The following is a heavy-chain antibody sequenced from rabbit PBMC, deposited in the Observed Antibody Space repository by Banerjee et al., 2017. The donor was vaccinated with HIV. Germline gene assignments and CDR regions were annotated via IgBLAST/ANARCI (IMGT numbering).Heavy chain of an antibody. CDR1: GFSFSSSYY. D-gene: IGHD4-1*01. V-gene: IGHV1S40*01. CDR3: ARDLAGVIGWNFNL. CDR2: GFPGDSGST. Sequence: QSLEESGGGLVQPEGSLTLTCTASGFSFSSSYYMCWVRQAPGKGLEWIACGFPGDSGSTYYASWAKGRFTISKTSSTTVTLQMTSLTAADTATYFCARDLAGVIGWNFNLWGQGTLVTVS. J-gene: IGHJ4*01.